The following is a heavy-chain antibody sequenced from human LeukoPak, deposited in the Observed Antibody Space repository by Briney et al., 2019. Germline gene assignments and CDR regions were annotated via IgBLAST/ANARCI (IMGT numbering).Heavy chain of an antibody. J-gene: IGHJ4*02. Sequence: GRSLRPSCAASGFTFSNYAMSWVRQAPGKGLEWVSGISGSAGSTYYADSVKGRFTISRDNSKNTLYLQMNSLTDDDTAVYYCAKKWGVGTTTLDYFDYWGQGTLVTVSS. V-gene: IGHV3-23*01. CDR3: AKKWGVGTTTLDYFDY. D-gene: IGHD1-26*01. CDR1: GFTFSNYA. CDR2: ISGSAGST.